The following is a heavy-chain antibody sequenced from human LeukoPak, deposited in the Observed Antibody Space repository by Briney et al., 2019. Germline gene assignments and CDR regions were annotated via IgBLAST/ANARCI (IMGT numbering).Heavy chain of an antibody. Sequence: SETLSLTCTVSGGSISSYYWSWIRQPAGKGLEWIGRIYTSGSTNYNPSLKSRVTMSVDTSKNQFSLKLSSVTAADTAVYYCARTFYCSGGSCYSDAFDIWGQGTMVTVSS. J-gene: IGHJ3*02. D-gene: IGHD2-15*01. CDR2: IYTSGST. CDR1: GGSISSYY. V-gene: IGHV4-4*07. CDR3: ARTFYCSGGSCYSDAFDI.